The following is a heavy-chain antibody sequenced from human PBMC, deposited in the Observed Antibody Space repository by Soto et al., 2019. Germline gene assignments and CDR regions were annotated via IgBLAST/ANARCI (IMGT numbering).Heavy chain of an antibody. CDR2: ISDASHRI. V-gene: IGHV3-23*01. CDR1: GFNFGSNS. J-gene: IGHJ5*02. D-gene: IGHD6-19*01. Sequence: EVLLLGSGGGLVQPGGSLRLSCSASGFNFGSNSMAWVRQAPGKGLEYVASISDASHRIFHADPLKGRFTISRDNSRNRLYLEMKSLRAEDTALYYCVILADGKCDLWGQGTLVIVSS. CDR3: VILADGKCDL.